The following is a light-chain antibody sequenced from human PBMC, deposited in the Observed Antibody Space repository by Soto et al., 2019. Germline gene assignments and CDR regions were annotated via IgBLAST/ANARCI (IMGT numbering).Light chain of an antibody. V-gene: IGLV1-40*01. CDR2: GNT. J-gene: IGLJ1*01. CDR3: HSQDISLNAYV. Sequence: QSVMAQPPSVSGAPGQRVTISCTGSNSNIGAVYDVHWYQQLPGTAPKLLIYGNTNRPSGVPDRFSDSRSGTSASLAITGVHAYDEADYSCHSQDISLNAYVFGTGTKVTVL. CDR1: NSNIGAVYD.